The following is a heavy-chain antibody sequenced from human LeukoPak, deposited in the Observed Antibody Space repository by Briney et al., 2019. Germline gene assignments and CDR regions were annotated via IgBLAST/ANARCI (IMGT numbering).Heavy chain of an antibody. CDR3: ARVTRPPKSARKGPLYYFDY. Sequence: SETLSLTCAVYGGSFSGYYWSWIRQPPGKGLEWIGEINHSGSTNYSPSLKSRVTISVDTSKNQFSLKLSSVTAADTAVYYCARVTRPPKSARKGPLYYFDYWGQGTLVTVSS. CDR1: GGSFSGYY. D-gene: IGHD6-6*01. J-gene: IGHJ4*02. CDR2: INHSGST. V-gene: IGHV4-34*01.